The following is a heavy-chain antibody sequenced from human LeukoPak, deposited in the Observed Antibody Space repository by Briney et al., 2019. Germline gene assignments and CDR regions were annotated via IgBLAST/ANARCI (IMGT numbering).Heavy chain of an antibody. D-gene: IGHD5-24*01. CDR1: GFTLSSYS. CDR3: GKEGGRHFDLQY. V-gene: IGHV3-48*01. Sequence: GGSLRLSCAASGFTLSSYSMNWVRQAPGKGLEWISYIDSDTYGNTIYYPHTVKGRFTISRDNAKNILYLQMNSLRVEDTAVYFCGKEGGRHFDLQYWGQGTPVTVSS. J-gene: IGHJ4*02. CDR2: IDSDTYGNTI.